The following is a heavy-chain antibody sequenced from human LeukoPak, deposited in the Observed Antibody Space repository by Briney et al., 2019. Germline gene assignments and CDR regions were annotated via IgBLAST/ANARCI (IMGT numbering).Heavy chain of an antibody. CDR3: ARGRLSGYSYAYLDY. J-gene: IGHJ4*02. D-gene: IGHD5-18*01. Sequence: SETLSLTCAVSGGSISSGGYSWSWIRQPPGKGLEWIGYIYHSGSTYYNPSLKSRVTISVDRSKNQFSLKLSSVTAADTAVYYCARGRLSGYSYAYLDYWGQGTLVTVSS. CDR2: IYHSGST. CDR1: GGSISSGGYS. V-gene: IGHV4-30-2*01.